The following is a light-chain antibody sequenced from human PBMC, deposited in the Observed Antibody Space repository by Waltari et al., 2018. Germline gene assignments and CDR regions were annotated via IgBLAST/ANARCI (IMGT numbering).Light chain of an antibody. V-gene: IGLV1-40*01. CDR2: GNS. CDR1: SPNLGAGYA. CDR3: QSYDSSLSGVV. J-gene: IGLJ2*01. Sequence: QSVLTQPPSVSGAPGQRVTIPCTGSSPNLGAGYAVHWYQQLPGTAPKLLIYGNSNRPSGVPDRFSGSKSGTSASLAITGLQAEDEADYYCQSYDSSLSGVVFGGGTKLTVL.